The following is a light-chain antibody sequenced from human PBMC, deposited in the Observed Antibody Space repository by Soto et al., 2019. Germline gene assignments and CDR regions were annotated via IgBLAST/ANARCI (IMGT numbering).Light chain of an antibody. Sequence: PGERATLSCRASQTISSNYFAWYQQKPGQAPRLLIYGISTRATGIPDRFSGSGSGTEFTLTISSLQSEDFAVYYCHQYNHWLTWTFGQGTKVDI. V-gene: IGKV3D-15*01. CDR3: HQYNHWLTWT. J-gene: IGKJ1*01. CDR1: QTISSNY. CDR2: GIS.